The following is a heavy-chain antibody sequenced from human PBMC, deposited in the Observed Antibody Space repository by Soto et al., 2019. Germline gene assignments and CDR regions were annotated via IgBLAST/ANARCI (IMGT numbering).Heavy chain of an antibody. CDR2: ISSSSSYI. Sequence: GGSLRLSCAASGFTFSSYSMNWVRQAPGKGLEWVSSISSSSSYIYYADSVKGRFTISRDNAKNSLYLQMNSLRAEDTAVYYCARIQGWLDPVYYYYYMDVWGKGTTVTVSS. J-gene: IGHJ6*03. V-gene: IGHV3-21*01. CDR3: ARIQGWLDPVYYYYYMDV. CDR1: GFTFSSYS. D-gene: IGHD6-19*01.